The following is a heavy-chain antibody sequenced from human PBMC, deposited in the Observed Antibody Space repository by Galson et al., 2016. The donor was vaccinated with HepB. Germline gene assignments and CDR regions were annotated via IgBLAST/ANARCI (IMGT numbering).Heavy chain of an antibody. CDR1: GFTFSNAW. CDR3: RYGMDV. V-gene: IGHV3-15*01. J-gene: IGHJ6*02. CDR2: IKSNTDGGTT. Sequence: SLRLSCAASGFTFSNAWMSWVRQAPGKGLEWVGRIKSNTDGGTTDYAAPVKGRFSIPRDDSKNTLYLPMNSLKTEDTAVYYCRYGMDVWGQGTTVTVSS.